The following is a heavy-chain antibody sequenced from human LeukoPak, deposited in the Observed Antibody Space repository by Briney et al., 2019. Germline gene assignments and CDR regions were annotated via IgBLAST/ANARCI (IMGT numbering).Heavy chain of an antibody. CDR3: ARAGTLVRGVIYPFDN. V-gene: IGHV1-18*01. J-gene: IGHJ4*02. Sequence: APGKVSCKASSHPFTSYFISWVRQAPGQGLEWLGWISAFTGMTEFAQKIQGRVTMTTDTSSTTAYLELRSLRYDDTALYFCARAGTLVRGVIYPFDNWGEGTLVSVSS. CDR2: ISAFTGMT. CDR1: SHPFTSYF. D-gene: IGHD3-10*01.